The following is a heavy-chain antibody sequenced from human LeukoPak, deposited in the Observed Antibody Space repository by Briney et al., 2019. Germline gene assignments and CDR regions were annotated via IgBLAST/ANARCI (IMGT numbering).Heavy chain of an antibody. J-gene: IGHJ4*02. Sequence: PSETLSLTCAVSGGSISSGSYYWSWIRQPAGKGLEWIGSIYSSGSTNYNPSLKSRVTISVDTSKNQFSLKLSSVTAADTAVYYCAREGDYYGSGSYYTPSDYWGQGTLVTVSS. CDR1: GGSISSGSYY. V-gene: IGHV4-61*02. CDR2: IYSSGST. D-gene: IGHD3-10*01. CDR3: AREGDYYGSGSYYTPSDY.